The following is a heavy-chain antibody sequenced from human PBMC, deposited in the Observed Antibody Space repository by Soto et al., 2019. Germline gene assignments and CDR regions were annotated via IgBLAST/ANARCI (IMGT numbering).Heavy chain of an antibody. D-gene: IGHD3-10*01. J-gene: IGHJ4*02. V-gene: IGHV4-39*01. CDR2: IYYSGNT. CDR3: AAQTYYYGSGSYGGIDS. CDR1: GGSISSSSYY. Sequence: NPSETLSLTCTVSGGSISSSSYYWGWIRQPPGKGLEWIGIIYYSGNTYYNPSLKSRVTMDVDTSKNQFSLKLSSVTAADTAVYYCAAQTYYYGSGSYGGIDSWGQGTLVTVSS.